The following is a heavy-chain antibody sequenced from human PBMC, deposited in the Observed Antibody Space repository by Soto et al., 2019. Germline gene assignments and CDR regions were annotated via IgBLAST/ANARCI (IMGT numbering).Heavy chain of an antibody. CDR2: ISYDGSNK. D-gene: IGHD1-26*01. Sequence: GGSLRLSCAASGFTFSSYGMHWVRQAPGKGLEWVAVISYDGSNKYYADSVKGRFTISRDNSKNTLYLQMNSLRAEDTAVYYCATSNGGTYYYYYGMDVWGQGTTVTVSS. CDR1: GFTFSSYG. J-gene: IGHJ6*02. V-gene: IGHV3-30*03. CDR3: ATSNGGTYYYYYGMDV.